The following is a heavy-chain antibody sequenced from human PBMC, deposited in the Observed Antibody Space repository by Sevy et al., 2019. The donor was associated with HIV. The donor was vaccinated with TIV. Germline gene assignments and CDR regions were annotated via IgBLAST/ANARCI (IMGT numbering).Heavy chain of an antibody. V-gene: IGHV1-24*01. CDR2: FDPEDGDT. CDR1: GYTLTKLD. CDR3: TTMEYYHSIIGSSSGDY. Sequence: ASVKVSCKVSGYTLTKLDMHWVRQAPGKGLEWMGGFDPEDGDTFYAQKFQGRVTMTEDTSTDTAYMELSSLRSEDTVVYYCTTMEYYHSIIGSSSGDYWGQGTLVTVSS. J-gene: IGHJ4*02. D-gene: IGHD2-2*01.